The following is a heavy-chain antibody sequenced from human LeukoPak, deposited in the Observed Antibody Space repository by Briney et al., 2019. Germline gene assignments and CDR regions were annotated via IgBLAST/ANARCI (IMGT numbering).Heavy chain of an antibody. CDR1: GFSFSNYG. Sequence: GGSLRLSCAASGFSFSNYGMHWVRQPPGKGLEWVAFIAHDRNNKYYADSVKGRFTISRDNSKNTLYLQMNSLRAEDTAVYYCARDDYSSGWYCAYWGQGALVTVSS. V-gene: IGHV3-30*02. CDR2: IAHDRNNK. J-gene: IGHJ4*02. D-gene: IGHD6-19*01. CDR3: ARDDYSSGWYCAY.